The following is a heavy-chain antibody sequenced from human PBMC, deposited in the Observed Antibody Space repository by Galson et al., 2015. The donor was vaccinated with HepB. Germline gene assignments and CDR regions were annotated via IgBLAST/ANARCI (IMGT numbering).Heavy chain of an antibody. J-gene: IGHJ3*01. CDR1: GFTVSSNY. CDR3: ARDRSSSSWGDGAFDF. V-gene: IGHV3-53*01. D-gene: IGHD6-13*01. Sequence: SLRLSCAASGFTVSSNYMSWVRQAPGKGLEWVSVIYSGGSTYYADSVKGRFTISRDNSKNTLYLQMDSLRAEDTAVYYCARDRSSSSWGDGAFDFWGQGTMVTVSS. CDR2: IYSGGST.